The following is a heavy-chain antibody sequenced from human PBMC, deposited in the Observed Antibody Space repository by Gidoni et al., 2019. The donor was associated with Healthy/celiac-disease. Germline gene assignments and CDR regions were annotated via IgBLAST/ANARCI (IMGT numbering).Heavy chain of an antibody. CDR2: INRDGSST. CDR3: ARGNSYYYGSGFFGPGWFGP. Sequence: EVQLVESGGGLVQPGGSLRLSCAASGFTFSSYWMHWVRQAPGKGLVWVSRINRDGSSTSYADSVKGRFTISRDNAKNTLYLQVNSLRAEDTAVYYCARGNSYYYGSGFFGPGWFGPWGQGTLVTVSS. V-gene: IGHV3-74*01. D-gene: IGHD3-10*01. J-gene: IGHJ5*02. CDR1: GFTFSSYW.